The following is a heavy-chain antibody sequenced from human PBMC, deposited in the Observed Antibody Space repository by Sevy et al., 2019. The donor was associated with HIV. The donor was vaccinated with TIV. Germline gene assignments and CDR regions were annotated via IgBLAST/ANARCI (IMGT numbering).Heavy chain of an antibody. Sequence: GGSLRLSCDASGXXFDMYWMQWVRQAPGKGLEWVANIRQDGNEIYYAASVRGRFTISRDNAKGSLYLQMNNLRVEDTATYYCARRYFDLWGQGTLVTVSS. CDR1: GXXFDMYW. CDR3: ARRYFDL. CDR2: IRQDGNEI. J-gene: IGHJ4*02. V-gene: IGHV3-7*03.